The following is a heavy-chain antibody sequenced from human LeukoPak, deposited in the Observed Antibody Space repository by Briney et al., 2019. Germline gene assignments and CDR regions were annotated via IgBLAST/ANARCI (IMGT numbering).Heavy chain of an antibody. CDR2: ISWNSGSI. CDR3: AKDGRPFHL. V-gene: IGHV3-9*03. J-gene: IGHJ2*01. Sequence: GRSLRLSCAASGFTCDDYAMHWVRQAPGKGLEGVSGISWNSGSIGYAVSVKGRFTISRDHAKNSLYLQMHSLRAEDMALYFCAKDGRPFHLWGRGTLVTVSS. CDR1: GFTCDDYA.